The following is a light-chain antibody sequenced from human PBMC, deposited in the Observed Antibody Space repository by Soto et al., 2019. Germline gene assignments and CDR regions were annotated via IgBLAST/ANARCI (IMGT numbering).Light chain of an antibody. CDR2: GAS. V-gene: IGKV3-15*01. CDR1: QSVSAN. Sequence: IVVTQSPATLSVSPGVGATLSCRASQSVSANLAWYQQKPGQAPRLLIYGASTRATGIPARFSGSGSGTEFTLTINSVQSEDFAVYYCQQYNNWPPYTFGQGTKLEVK. J-gene: IGKJ2*01. CDR3: QQYNNWPPYT.